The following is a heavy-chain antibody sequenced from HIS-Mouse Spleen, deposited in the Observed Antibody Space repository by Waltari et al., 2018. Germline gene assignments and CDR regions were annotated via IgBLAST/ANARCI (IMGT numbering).Heavy chain of an antibody. D-gene: IGHD7-27*01. J-gene: IGHJ4*02. V-gene: IGHV1-2*02. CDR1: GYTFTGYY. Sequence: QVQLVQSGAEVKKPGASVKVSCKASGYTFTGYYMHWVRQAPGHGLEWMGRNKPNRVGTKYAKKVQGRVTMTRDTSISTAYMELSRLRSDDTAVYYCAGEGALGYFDYWGQGTLVTVSS. CDR3: AGEGALGYFDY. CDR2: NKPNRVGT.